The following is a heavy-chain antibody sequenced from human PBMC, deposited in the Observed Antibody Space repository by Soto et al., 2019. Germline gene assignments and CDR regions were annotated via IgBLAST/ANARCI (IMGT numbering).Heavy chain of an antibody. Sequence: PGVSLRLSCAASGFTFSSYAMHWVRQAPGKGLEWVAVISYDGSNKYYADSVKGRFTISGDNSKNTLYLQMKSLRAEDTAVYYCARDLGCSSTNCYHYYGMDVCGQGTTVTVSS. J-gene: IGHJ6*02. V-gene: IGHV3-30-3*01. CDR2: ISYDGSNK. CDR1: GFTFSSYA. D-gene: IGHD2-2*01. CDR3: ARDLGCSSTNCYHYYGMDV.